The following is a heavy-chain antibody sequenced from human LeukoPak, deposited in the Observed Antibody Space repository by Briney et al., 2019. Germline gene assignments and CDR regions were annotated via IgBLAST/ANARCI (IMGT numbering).Heavy chain of an antibody. D-gene: IGHD3-22*01. V-gene: IGHV3-48*03. Sequence: PGGSLRLSCAASGFTFSSYEMNWVRQAPGKGLEWVSYISSSGSTIYYADSVKGRYTISRDNAKNSVSLEMISLRAEDTALYYCARAGDTSGYHLDYWGQGTLVTVSS. CDR2: ISSSGSTI. J-gene: IGHJ4*02. CDR1: GFTFSSYE. CDR3: ARAGDTSGYHLDY.